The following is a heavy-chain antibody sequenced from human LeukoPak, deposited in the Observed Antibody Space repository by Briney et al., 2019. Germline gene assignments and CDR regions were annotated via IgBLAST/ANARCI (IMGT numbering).Heavy chain of an antibody. Sequence: GGSLRLSCAASGFTFSSYEMNWVRQAPGKGLEWVSYISSSGGSTYYADSVKGRFTISRDNSKNTLYLQMNSLRAEDTAVYYCAKVHCSGGSCYSLSYFDYWGQGTLVTVSS. CDR1: GFTFSSYE. J-gene: IGHJ4*02. CDR2: ISSSGGST. CDR3: AKVHCSGGSCYSLSYFDY. V-gene: IGHV3-23*01. D-gene: IGHD2-15*01.